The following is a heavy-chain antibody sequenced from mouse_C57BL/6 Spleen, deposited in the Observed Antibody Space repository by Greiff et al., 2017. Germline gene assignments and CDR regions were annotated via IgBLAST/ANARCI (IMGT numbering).Heavy chain of an antibody. V-gene: IGHV1-59*01. J-gene: IGHJ2*01. Sequence: VQLQQPGAELVRPGTSVKLSCKASGYTFTSYWMHWVKQRPGQGLECIGVIDPSDSYTNYNQKFKGKATLPVDTSSSTAYMQLSSLASEDSAVYYCAKRDYVDYWGQGTTLTVSS. CDR3: AKRDYVDY. CDR1: GYTFTSYW. CDR2: IDPSDSYT.